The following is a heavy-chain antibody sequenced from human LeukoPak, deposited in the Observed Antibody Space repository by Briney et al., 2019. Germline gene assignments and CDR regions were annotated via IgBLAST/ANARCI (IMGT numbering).Heavy chain of an antibody. CDR2: IYPGDSDT. CDR1: GYSFTSYW. Sequence: GESLKISCKGSGYSFTSYWIGWVRQMPGKGLEWMGIIYPGDSDTRYSPSFQGQVTISADKSISTAYLQWSSLKASDTAMYYCARHKGAPVQLWSPTPLNYYYGMDVWGQGTTVTVSS. V-gene: IGHV5-51*01. J-gene: IGHJ6*02. CDR3: ARHKGAPVQLWSPTPLNYYYGMDV. D-gene: IGHD5-18*01.